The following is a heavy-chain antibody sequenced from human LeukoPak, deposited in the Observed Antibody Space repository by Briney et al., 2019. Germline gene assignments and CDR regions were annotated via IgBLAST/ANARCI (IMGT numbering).Heavy chain of an antibody. D-gene: IGHD6-13*01. J-gene: IGHJ4*02. CDR1: GYTFTSYD. CDR3: ARYSSSWSNFDY. CDR2: MNPNSGNT. Sequence: GASVKVSCKASGYTFTSYDINWVRQATGQGLEWMGWMNPNSGNTGYAQKFQGRVTMTRNTSISTAYMELRSLRSDDTAVYYCARYSSSWSNFDYWGQGTLVTVSS. V-gene: IGHV1-8*01.